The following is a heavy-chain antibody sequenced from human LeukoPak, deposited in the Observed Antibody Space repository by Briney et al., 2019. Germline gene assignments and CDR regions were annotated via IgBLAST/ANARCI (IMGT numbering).Heavy chain of an antibody. D-gene: IGHD6-19*01. CDR2: IRFDESNT. CDR1: GFTFSNYG. V-gene: IGHV3-30*02. Sequence: PGGSLRLSCAPSGFTFSNYGMHWVRQAPRRGLEWVTFIRFDESNTYYADSVKGRFTISRDNSKDTLYLQMNSLRPDDTAVYYCAKAQTAAVRATPDYWGQGTLVTVSS. CDR3: AKAQTAAVRATPDY. J-gene: IGHJ4*02.